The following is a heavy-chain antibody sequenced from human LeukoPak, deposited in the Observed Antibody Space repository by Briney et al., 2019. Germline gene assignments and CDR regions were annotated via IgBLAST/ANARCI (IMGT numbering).Heavy chain of an antibody. Sequence: SETLSLTCTVSGGSISSSSYYWGWIRQPPGKGLEWIGSIYYSGSTYYNPSLKSRVTISVDTSKNQFSLKLSSVTAADTAVYYCAGDSSRQPVRAFDYWGQGTLVTVSS. CDR1: GGSISSSSYY. V-gene: IGHV4-39*07. J-gene: IGHJ4*02. CDR2: IYYSGST. CDR3: AGDSSRQPVRAFDY. D-gene: IGHD6-13*01.